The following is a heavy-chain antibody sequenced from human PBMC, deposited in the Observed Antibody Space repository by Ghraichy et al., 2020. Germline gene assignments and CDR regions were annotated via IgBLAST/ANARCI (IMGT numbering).Heavy chain of an antibody. CDR1: GGTFSSYA. Sequence: SVKVSCKASGGTFSSYAISWVRQAPGQGLEWMGGIIPIFGTANYAQKFQGRVTITADESTSTAYMELSSLRSEDTAVYYCARMYYDFWSGYPRNNWFDPWGQGTLVTVSS. V-gene: IGHV1-69*13. D-gene: IGHD3-3*01. J-gene: IGHJ5*02. CDR3: ARMYYDFWSGYPRNNWFDP. CDR2: IIPIFGTA.